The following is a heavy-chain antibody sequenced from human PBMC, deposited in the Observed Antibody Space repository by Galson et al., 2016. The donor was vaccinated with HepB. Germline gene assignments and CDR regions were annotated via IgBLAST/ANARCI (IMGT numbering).Heavy chain of an antibody. J-gene: IGHJ4*02. V-gene: IGHV1-18*04. CDR2: INSYNGDT. Sequence: SVKVSCKASGYTFFSYGISWVRQAPGQGLEWMGCINSYNGDTNYEQKFQGRITMTTDTSTTTGYMDLRTLRSDDTAVYYCARLTSNYPDLADHRGQGTLVTVSS. CDR1: GYTFFSYG. CDR3: ARLTSNYPDLADH. D-gene: IGHD3-9*01.